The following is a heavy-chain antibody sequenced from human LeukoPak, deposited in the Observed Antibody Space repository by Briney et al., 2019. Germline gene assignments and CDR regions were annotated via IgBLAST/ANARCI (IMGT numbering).Heavy chain of an antibody. V-gene: IGHV3-30*03. CDR1: GFTFSSYG. J-gene: IGHJ4*02. CDR3: ARQNTQQFAPTDY. CDR2: ISYDGSNK. D-gene: IGHD5-24*01. Sequence: GGSLRLSCAASGFTFSSYGMHWVRQAPGKGLEWVAVISYDGSNKYYADSVKGRFTISRDNSKNTLYLQMNSLRAEDTAVYYCARQNTQQFAPTDYWGQGTLVTVSS.